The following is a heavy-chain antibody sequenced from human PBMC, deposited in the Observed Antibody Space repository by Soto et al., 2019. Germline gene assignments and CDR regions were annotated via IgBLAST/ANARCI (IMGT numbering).Heavy chain of an antibody. Sequence: SQTLSLTCAISADSVSSNSPAWNWIRQSPSRGLECLGRTYYRSKWYNDYAVSVKSRITINPDTFMNQFTLQLNSVTPDDTAVNYCASDQTIAVPRTIWFDPGCQGTLDAISS. V-gene: IGHV6-1*01. CDR3: ASDQTIAVPRTIWFDP. CDR2: TYYRSKWYN. J-gene: IGHJ5*02. CDR1: ADSVSSNSPA. D-gene: IGHD6-19*01.